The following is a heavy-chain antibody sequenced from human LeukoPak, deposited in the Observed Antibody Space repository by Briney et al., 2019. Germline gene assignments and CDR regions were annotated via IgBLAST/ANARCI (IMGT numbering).Heavy chain of an antibody. D-gene: IGHD2-2*02. J-gene: IGHJ4*02. CDR1: GYSFTTHG. V-gene: IGHV1-46*01. CDR3: ARRCSSTSCYMGFDY. Sequence: ASVKVSCKASGYSFTTHGISWVRQAPGQGLEWMGIINPSGGSTSYAQKFQGRVTMTRDTSTSTVYMELSSLRSEDTAVYYCARRCSSTSCYMGFDYWGQGTLVTVSS. CDR2: INPSGGST.